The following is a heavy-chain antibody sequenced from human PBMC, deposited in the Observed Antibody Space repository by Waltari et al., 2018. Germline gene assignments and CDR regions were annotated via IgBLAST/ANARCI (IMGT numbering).Heavy chain of an antibody. V-gene: IGHV4-34*01. Sequence: QVQLQQWGAGLLGPSETLSLTCAVYGASFSDYYWGWVRQPPGKGLEWIGQIRHPGSTNYNPSLKSRVTISIDTPRSQFSLRLSSVTAADTALYFCTRGGNYDFWSHRPFVGPWGQGTLVTVSS. CDR1: GASFSDYY. CDR2: IRHPGST. CDR3: TRGGNYDFWSHRPFVGP. D-gene: IGHD3-3*01. J-gene: IGHJ5*02.